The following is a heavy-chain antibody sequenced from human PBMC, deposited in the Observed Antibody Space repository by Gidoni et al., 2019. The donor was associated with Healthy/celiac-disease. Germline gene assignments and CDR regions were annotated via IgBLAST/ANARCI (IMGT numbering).Heavy chain of an antibody. CDR2: ISSSGSTI. CDR3: AREPSPYYDPYGMDV. CDR1: GFPFSSDE. D-gene: IGHD3-3*01. V-gene: IGHV3-48*03. J-gene: IGHJ6*02. Sequence: EVQLVESGGGLVQPGGSLRLSCAASGFPFSSDEMNCVRQAPGKGLEWVSYISSSGSTIYYADSVKCRFTISRDNAKNSLYLQMNSLRAEDTAVYYCAREPSPYYDPYGMDVWGQGTTVTVSS.